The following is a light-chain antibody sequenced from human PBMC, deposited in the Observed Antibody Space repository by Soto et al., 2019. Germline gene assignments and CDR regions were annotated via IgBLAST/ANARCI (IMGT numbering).Light chain of an antibody. V-gene: IGLV2-14*01. CDR1: SSDVGGYNY. CDR2: DVS. Sequence: QSALTQPASVSGSPGQSITLSCTGTSSDVGGYNYVSWYQQHPGKAPKLMIYDVSNRPSGVSNRFSGSKSGNTASLTISGLQAEDEGDYYCSSYTSTLRYVFGTGTKVTV. CDR3: SSYTSTLRYV. J-gene: IGLJ1*01.